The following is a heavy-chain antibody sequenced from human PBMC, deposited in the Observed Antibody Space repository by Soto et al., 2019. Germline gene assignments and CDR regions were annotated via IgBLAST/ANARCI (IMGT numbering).Heavy chain of an antibody. CDR3: ARAHSYGYGGRADY. D-gene: IGHD5-18*01. CDR1: GYTFTSYG. J-gene: IGHJ4*02. V-gene: IGHV1-18*04. Sequence: ASVKVSCKASGYTFTSYGISWVRQAPGQGLEWMGWISAYNGNTNYAQKLRGRVTMTTDTSTSTAYIELRSLRSDDTAVYYCARAHSYGYGGRADYWGQGTLVTVSS. CDR2: ISAYNGNT.